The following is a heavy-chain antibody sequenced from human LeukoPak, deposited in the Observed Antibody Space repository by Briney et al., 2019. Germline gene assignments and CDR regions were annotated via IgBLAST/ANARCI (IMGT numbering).Heavy chain of an antibody. D-gene: IGHD3-3*01. CDR1: GYTCTGYY. Sequence: APVEVSCKTSGYTCTGYYLLWARQAPGQGLEWMGWINPNSGVTNYAQNFQGRVTMTRDTSISTAYMELSSLTSDDTAVYYCARVTPRGLRFLEWLSPLDYWGQGTLVTVSS. CDR2: INPNSGVT. CDR3: ARVTPRGLRFLEWLSPLDY. V-gene: IGHV1-2*02. J-gene: IGHJ4*02.